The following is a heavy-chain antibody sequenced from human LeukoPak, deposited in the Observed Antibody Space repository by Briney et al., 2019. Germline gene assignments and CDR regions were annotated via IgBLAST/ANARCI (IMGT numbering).Heavy chain of an antibody. Sequence: SGGSLRLSCAASGFTFDDYAMHWVRQAPGKGLEWVSGISWNSGSIGYADSVKGRFTISRDNAKNSLYLQMNSLRAEDTALYYCAKDRSSSWYQYDAFDIWGQGTMVTVSS. CDR1: GFTFDDYA. D-gene: IGHD6-13*01. J-gene: IGHJ3*02. CDR3: AKDRSSSWYQYDAFDI. CDR2: ISWNSGSI. V-gene: IGHV3-9*01.